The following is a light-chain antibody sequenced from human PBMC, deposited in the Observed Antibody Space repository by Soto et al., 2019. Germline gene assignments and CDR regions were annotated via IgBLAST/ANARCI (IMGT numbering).Light chain of an antibody. Sequence: EIVLTQSPGTLSLSPGERATLSCRASQSVSSSYLAWYQQKPGQAPMLLIYGASSRATGIPDRFSGSGSGTDFTLTISRLEPEDFAVYYCQQYGSLRWTFGQGTKVEIK. V-gene: IGKV3-20*01. CDR1: QSVSSSY. CDR2: GAS. J-gene: IGKJ1*01. CDR3: QQYGSLRWT.